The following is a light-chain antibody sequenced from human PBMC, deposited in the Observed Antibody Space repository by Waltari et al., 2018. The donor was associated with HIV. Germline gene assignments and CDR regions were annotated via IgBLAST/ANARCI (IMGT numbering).Light chain of an antibody. Sequence: TISCSGSSSNVGKRPVSWYQQFPGAAPKLLIYENYQRPSDIPDRFSGSKSGSSATLDITGLQAEDEADYYCGAWDDSLRAGIFGGGTKLSVL. V-gene: IGLV1-51*02. CDR1: SSNVGKRP. J-gene: IGLJ2*01. CDR3: GAWDDSLRAGI. CDR2: ENY.